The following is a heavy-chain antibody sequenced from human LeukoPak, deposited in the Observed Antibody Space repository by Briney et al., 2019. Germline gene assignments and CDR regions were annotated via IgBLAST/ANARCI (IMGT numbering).Heavy chain of an antibody. D-gene: IGHD3-22*01. J-gene: IGHJ4*02. CDR3: AKKAYQSLNYYDSSGYYLPYFDY. CDR2: ISGSGGST. V-gene: IGHV3-23*01. CDR1: GFTFSSYA. Sequence: PGGSLRLSCAASGFTFSSYAMSWVRQAPGKGLEWVSAISGSGGSTYYADSVKGRFTISRDNSKNTLYLQMNSLRAEDTAVYYCAKKAYQSLNYYDSSGYYLPYFDYWGQGTLVTVSS.